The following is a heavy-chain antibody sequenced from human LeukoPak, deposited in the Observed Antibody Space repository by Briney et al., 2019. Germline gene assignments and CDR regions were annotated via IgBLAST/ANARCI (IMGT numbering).Heavy chain of an antibody. CDR1: GYTFTGYY. CDR3: ARGAVADAFDI. CDR2: INPNSGNT. D-gene: IGHD2-15*01. Sequence: ASVKVSCKASGYTFTGYYMHWVRQAPGQGLEWMGWINPNSGNTGYAQKFQGRVTMTRNTSISTAYMELSSLRSEDTAVYYCARGAVADAFDIWGQGTMVTVSS. V-gene: IGHV1-8*02. J-gene: IGHJ3*02.